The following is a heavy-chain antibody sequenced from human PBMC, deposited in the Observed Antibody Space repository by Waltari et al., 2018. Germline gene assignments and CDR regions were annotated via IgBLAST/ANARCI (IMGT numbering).Heavy chain of an antibody. Sequence: QVQLVESGGGVVQPGRSLRLSCAASGFTFSSYGMHWVRQAPGKGLEWVAVIWYDGSNKYYADSVKGRFTISRDNSKNTLYLQMNSLRAEDTAVYYCARGGLGFGEAWEGYYWGQGTLVTVSS. CDR3: ARGGLGFGEAWEGYY. CDR2: IWYDGSNK. CDR1: GFTFSSYG. V-gene: IGHV3-33*01. J-gene: IGHJ4*02. D-gene: IGHD3-10*01.